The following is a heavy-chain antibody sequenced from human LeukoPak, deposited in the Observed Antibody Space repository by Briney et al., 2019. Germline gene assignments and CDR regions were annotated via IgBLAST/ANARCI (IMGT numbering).Heavy chain of an antibody. CDR3: ARCLDLGYSDSYGYSYYFDY. V-gene: IGHV3-9*01. CDR1: GFNFDDYA. Sequence: GGSLRLSCAASGFNFDDYAMSWVRQAPGKGLEWVSGINWNGGSIGYADSVKGRFTISRDNAKNSLYLQMNSLRAEDTALYYCARCLDLGYSDSYGYSYYFDYWGQGTLVTVSS. CDR2: INWNGGSI. D-gene: IGHD3-22*01. J-gene: IGHJ4*02.